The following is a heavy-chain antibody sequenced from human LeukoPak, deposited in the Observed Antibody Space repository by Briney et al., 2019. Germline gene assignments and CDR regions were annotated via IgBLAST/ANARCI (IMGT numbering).Heavy chain of an antibody. CDR3: ARDYDSSGSLDY. J-gene: IGHJ4*02. V-gene: IGHV1-69*01. CDR2: IIPIFGTA. D-gene: IGHD3-22*01. CDR1: GGTFSSYA. Sequence: SVKVSCKASGGTFSSYAISWVRQAPGQGLEWMGGIIPIFGTANYAQRFQGRVTITADESTSTDYMELSSLRSEDTAVYYCARDYDSSGSLDYWGQGTLVTVSS.